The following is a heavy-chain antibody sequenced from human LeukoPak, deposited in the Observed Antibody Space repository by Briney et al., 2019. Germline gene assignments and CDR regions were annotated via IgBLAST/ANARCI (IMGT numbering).Heavy chain of an antibody. CDR2: ISTTGVI. J-gene: IGHJ6*03. Sequence: PGGSLRLSCATSGFAFSTYDINWVRQAPGKGLAWLSYISTTGVIHYADSVQGRFTISSDNAKNSLYLQFNSLRAEDTAVYYCSRNPPLPMVIFGVGNHYYYMDVWGKGTTVTVSS. CDR3: SRNPPLPMVIFGVGNHYYYMDV. CDR1: GFAFSTYD. D-gene: IGHD3-3*01. V-gene: IGHV3-48*03.